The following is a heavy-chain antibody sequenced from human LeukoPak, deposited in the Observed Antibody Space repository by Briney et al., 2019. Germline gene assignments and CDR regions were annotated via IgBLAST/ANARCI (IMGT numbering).Heavy chain of an antibody. D-gene: IGHD2-2*01. CDR2: IKQDESEK. J-gene: IGHJ3*02. CDR3: AGLSDSISCFGFDI. CDR1: GFTFSSYW. V-gene: IGHV3-7*01. Sequence: QPGGSLRLSCEASGFTFSSYWMSWVRPAPGKGLEWVANIKQDESEKYYVDSVKGRFTISRDNAKNSLYLQMNSLRAEDTAVYYCAGLSDSISCFGFDIWGQGTTVTVSS.